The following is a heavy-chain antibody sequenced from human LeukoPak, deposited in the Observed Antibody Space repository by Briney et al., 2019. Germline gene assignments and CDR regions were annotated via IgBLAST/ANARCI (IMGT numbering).Heavy chain of an antibody. CDR3: TAAAGTYYYYYGMDA. D-gene: IGHD6-13*01. CDR1: GGSISSSSYY. J-gene: IGHJ6*02. V-gene: IGHV4-39*01. Sequence: SETLSLTCTVSGGSISSSSYYWGWIRQPPGKGLEWIGSIYYSGSTYYNPSLKSRVTISVDTSKNQFSLKLSSVTAADTAVYYCTAAAGTYYYYYGMDAWGQGTTVTVSS. CDR2: IYYSGST.